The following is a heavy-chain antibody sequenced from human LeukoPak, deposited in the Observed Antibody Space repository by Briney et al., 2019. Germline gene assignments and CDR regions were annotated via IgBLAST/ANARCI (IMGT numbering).Heavy chain of an antibody. CDR3: ARGGYYYDSGSYYNHFDY. CDR2: FNPNTGRP. Sequence: ASVKVSCKASGYTFTSYYIHWVRRAHGQGLEWMGVFNPNTGRPTYAQKFQGRVTMTSDTSTNTVYMEFSSLRSEDTAVYYCARGGYYYDSGSYYNHFDYWGQGTLVTVSS. V-gene: IGHV1-46*01. J-gene: IGHJ4*02. D-gene: IGHD3-10*01. CDR1: GYTFTSYY.